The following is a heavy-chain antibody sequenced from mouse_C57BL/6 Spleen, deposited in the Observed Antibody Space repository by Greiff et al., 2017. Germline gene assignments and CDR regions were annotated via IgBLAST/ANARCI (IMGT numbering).Heavy chain of an antibody. Sequence: QVQLQQPGAELVKPGASVKLSCKASGYTFTSYWMQWVKQRPGQGLEWIGEIDPSDGYTNYNQKFKGKATLTVDTSSSTAYMQLSSLTSEDSAVYYGARMYLVYYYVSSECYWGQGTTLTVSS. CDR2: IDPSDGYT. CDR3: ARMYLVYYYVSSECY. D-gene: IGHD1-1*01. V-gene: IGHV1-50*01. CDR1: GYTFTSYW. J-gene: IGHJ2*01.